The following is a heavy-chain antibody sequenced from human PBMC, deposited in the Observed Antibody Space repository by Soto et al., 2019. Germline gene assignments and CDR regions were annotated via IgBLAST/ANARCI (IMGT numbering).Heavy chain of an antibody. V-gene: IGHV3-53*01. D-gene: IGHD3-22*01. CDR3: ARGLKIRHDAFDL. Sequence: QPGGSLRLSCAPSGFTVSNNYMNWVRQAPGKGLGWVSIIYSDGSTYYADYVKGRFTISRDNSKNTLYLQMDSLRAEDTAVYFCARGLKIRHDAFDLWGPGTMVTVSS. J-gene: IGHJ3*01. CDR1: GFTVSNNY. CDR2: IYSDGST.